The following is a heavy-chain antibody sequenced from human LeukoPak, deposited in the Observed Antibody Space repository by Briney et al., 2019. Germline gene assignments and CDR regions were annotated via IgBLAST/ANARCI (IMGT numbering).Heavy chain of an antibody. D-gene: IGHD3-3*01. Sequence: GGSLRLSCVGSGFRFSDYYMSWIRQAPGKGLEWVSYISNDSVDKYYVDSVRGRFTISMDNAKKSMYLQMSGLRVEDTAVYYCARRDWVSGAVRAFDIWGQGTMVTVSS. V-gene: IGHV3-11*04. CDR1: GFRFSDYY. J-gene: IGHJ3*02. CDR2: ISNDSVDK. CDR3: ARRDWVSGAVRAFDI.